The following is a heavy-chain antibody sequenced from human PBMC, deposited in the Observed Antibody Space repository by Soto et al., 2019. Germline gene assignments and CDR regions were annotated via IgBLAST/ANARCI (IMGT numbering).Heavy chain of an antibody. V-gene: IGHV1-2*02. D-gene: IGHD3-3*01. Sequence: QLHLVQSGAVVKKPGASVTVSCSASGYPVTAYYMHWVRQAPGRGLEWMGGINPATGAAKYTQTFRGRVTMTRDPSTSTVFMELGGLTSEDTAVFYWAGGGGVGVAGSAAFDMWGQGTLVTVSS. J-gene: IGHJ3*02. CDR2: INPATGAA. CDR1: GYPVTAYY. CDR3: AGGGGVGVAGSAAFDM.